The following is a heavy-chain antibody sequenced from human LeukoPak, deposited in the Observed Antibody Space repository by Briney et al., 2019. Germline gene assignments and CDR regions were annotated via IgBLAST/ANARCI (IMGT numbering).Heavy chain of an antibody. Sequence: SETLSLTCAVYGGSFSGYYWSWIRQPPGKRLDWIGEINHSGSPNYNPSLKSRVTISIDTSKNQFSLKLSPVTAADTAVYYCARDHSDYYGSGSYRPIDAFDIWGQGTMVTVSS. CDR1: GGSFSGYY. CDR3: ARDHSDYYGSGSYRPIDAFDI. J-gene: IGHJ3*02. CDR2: INHSGSP. D-gene: IGHD3-10*01. V-gene: IGHV4-34*01.